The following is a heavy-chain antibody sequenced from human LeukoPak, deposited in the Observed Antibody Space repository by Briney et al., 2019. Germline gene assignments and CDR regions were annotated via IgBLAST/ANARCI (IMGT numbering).Heavy chain of an antibody. V-gene: IGHV3-7*01. CDR1: GFTFSSYW. CDR3: ARGLYCGGGSCYPGRLDY. Sequence: QPGGSLRLSCAASGFTFSSYWMSWVRQAPGKGLEWVANIKQDGSEKYYVDSVKGRFTISRDNAKNSLYLQMNSLRDEDTAVYYCARGLYCGGGSCYPGRLDYWGRGTLVTVSS. D-gene: IGHD2-15*01. J-gene: IGHJ4*02. CDR2: IKQDGSEK.